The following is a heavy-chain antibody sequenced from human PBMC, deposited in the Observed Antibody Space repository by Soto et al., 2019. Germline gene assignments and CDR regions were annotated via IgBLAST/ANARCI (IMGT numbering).Heavy chain of an antibody. V-gene: IGHV2-5*02. CDR1: GFSLSTSGVG. Sequence: QITLKESGPTLLKPTQTLTLTCTFSGFSLSTSGVGVVWIRQPPGKALEWLGIIYWDDDKRYRPSLKSRLTITKDTSKNQVVLTTTTMDPVDTGTSSCAQNLVAGTSWFDPCGQITQVNVSS. D-gene: IGHD6-19*01. J-gene: IGHJ5*02. CDR2: IYWDDDK. CDR3: AQNLVAGTSWFDP.